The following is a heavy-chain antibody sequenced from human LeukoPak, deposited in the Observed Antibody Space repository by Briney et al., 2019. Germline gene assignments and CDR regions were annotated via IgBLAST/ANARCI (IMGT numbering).Heavy chain of an antibody. CDR3: AGSRIAAAGTLIYFDY. CDR1: GGSISSYY. V-gene: IGHV4-59*01. D-gene: IGHD6-13*01. Sequence: SETLSLTCTVSGGSISSYYWSWIRQPPGKGLEWIGYIYYSRSTNYNPSLKSRVTISVDTSKNQFSLKLSSVTAADTAVYYCAGSRIAAAGTLIYFDYWGQGTLVTVSS. CDR2: IYYSRST. J-gene: IGHJ4*02.